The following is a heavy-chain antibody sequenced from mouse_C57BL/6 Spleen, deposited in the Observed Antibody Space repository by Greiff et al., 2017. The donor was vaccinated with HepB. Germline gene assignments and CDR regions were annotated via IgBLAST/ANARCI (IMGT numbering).Heavy chain of an antibody. Sequence: EVMLVESGGGLVKPGGSLKLSCAASGFTFSSYTMSWVRQTPEKRLEWVATISGGGGNTYYPDSVKGRFTISRDNAKNTLYLQMSSLRSEDTAWYYCAREVSVMDYWGQGTSVTVSS. V-gene: IGHV5-9*01. CDR2: ISGGGGNT. J-gene: IGHJ4*01. D-gene: IGHD1-3*01. CDR1: GFTFSSYT. CDR3: AREVSVMDY.